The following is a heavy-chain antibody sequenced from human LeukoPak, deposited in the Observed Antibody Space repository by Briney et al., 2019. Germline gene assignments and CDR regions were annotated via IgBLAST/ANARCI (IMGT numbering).Heavy chain of an antibody. V-gene: IGHV3-21*04. Sequence: GSSLRLSCTPSGFTFSDYSGNWVRQAPGKGLEWASSVNSRSNEIFCADSVKGRFTDSRDNPKISLYLLMNSQRAEDTAAYSCARVASFRFYFDYWRQGALLTVSS. D-gene: IGHD3-3*01. CDR3: ARVASFRFYFDY. CDR2: VNSRSNEI. CDR1: GFTFSDYS. J-gene: IGHJ4*02.